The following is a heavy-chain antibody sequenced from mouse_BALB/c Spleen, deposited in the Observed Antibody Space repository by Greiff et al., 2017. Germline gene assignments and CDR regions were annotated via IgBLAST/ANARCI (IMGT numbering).Heavy chain of an antibody. Sequence: QVQLQQPGAELVRPGASVKLSCKASGYTFTSYWINWVKQRPGQGLEWIGNIYPSDSYTNYNQKFKDKATLTVDKSSSTAYMQLSSPTSEDSAVYYCTTTYYGSWYFDVWGAGTTVTVSS. CDR2: IYPSDSYT. V-gene: IGHV1-69*02. CDR1: GYTFTSYW. CDR3: TTTYYGSWYFDV. D-gene: IGHD2-1*01. J-gene: IGHJ1*01.